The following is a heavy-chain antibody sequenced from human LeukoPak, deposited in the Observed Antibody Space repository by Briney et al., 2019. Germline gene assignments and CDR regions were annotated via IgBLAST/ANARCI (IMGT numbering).Heavy chain of an antibody. CDR1: GYTLTDLS. J-gene: IGHJ5*01. CDR3: ASLYLYDSDS. V-gene: IGHV1-24*01. Sequence: ASVKVSCKLSGYTLTDLSIHWVRQAPGRGLEWLGGSDIENGEIIYAQKFQGRLTMTEDTSTDTAYMELSSLRSEDTAVYYWASLYLYDSDSWGQGTLVIVSS. D-gene: IGHD3-3*01. CDR2: SDIENGEI.